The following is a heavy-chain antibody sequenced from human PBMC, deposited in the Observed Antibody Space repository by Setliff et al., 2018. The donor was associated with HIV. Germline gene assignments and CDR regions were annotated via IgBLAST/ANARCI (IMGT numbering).Heavy chain of an antibody. J-gene: IGHJ6*02. CDR3: ARGKGVGGVIITGGLDV. CDR2: MNPNSGVS. CDR1: GHTFTNYD. D-gene: IGHD3-10*01. Sequence: PSVKVSCKPSGHTFTNYDIHWMRRATGQGLEWMGWMNPNSGVSGYALKFHDRVTMTRDTSITTAYMELSSVTSEDTAVYYCARGKGVGGVIITGGLDVWGQGTTVTVSS. V-gene: IGHV1-8*01.